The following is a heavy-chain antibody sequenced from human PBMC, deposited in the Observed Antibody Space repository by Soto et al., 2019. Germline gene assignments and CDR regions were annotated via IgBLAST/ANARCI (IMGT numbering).Heavy chain of an antibody. J-gene: IGHJ4*02. V-gene: IGHV4-61*01. Sequence: SETLSLTCTVSGGSFKSGSYSWSWIRQPPGKGLEWIGYVYHTGRTSYNPSLKSRVSISMDTSKNQFSLNLDSVTAADTDVYFFERDCAYFDYWVQGTLVTVSS. CDR1: GGSFKSGSYS. CDR2: VYHTGRT. D-gene: IGHD2-21*01. CDR3: ERDCAYFDY.